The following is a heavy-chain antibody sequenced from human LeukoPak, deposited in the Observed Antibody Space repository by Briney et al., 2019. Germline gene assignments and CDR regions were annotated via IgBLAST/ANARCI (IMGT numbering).Heavy chain of an antibody. Sequence: GGSLRLSCAASGFTFSSYAMNWVRQAPGKGLEWVSAISGSGGSTYYADSVKGRFIISRDNSKNTLYLQMNSLRAEDTAVYYCAKFALRYCSGGSCHPFDYWGQGTLVTVSS. J-gene: IGHJ4*02. CDR1: GFTFSSYA. CDR2: ISGSGGST. CDR3: AKFALRYCSGGSCHPFDY. V-gene: IGHV3-23*01. D-gene: IGHD2-15*01.